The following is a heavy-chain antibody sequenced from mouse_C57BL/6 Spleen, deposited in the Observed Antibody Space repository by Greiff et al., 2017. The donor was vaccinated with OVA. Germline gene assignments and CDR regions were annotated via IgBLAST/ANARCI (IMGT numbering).Heavy chain of an antibody. V-gene: IGHV1-50*01. Sequence: QVQLQQPGAELVKPGASVKLSCKASGYTFTSYWMQWVKQRPGQGLEWIGEIDPSDSYTNYNQKFKGKATLTVDTSSSTAYMQLSSLTSEDSAVYYCARGGGLAWFAYWGQGTLVTVSA. J-gene: IGHJ3*01. CDR2: IDPSDSYT. CDR1: GYTFTSYW. CDR3: ARGGGLAWFAY.